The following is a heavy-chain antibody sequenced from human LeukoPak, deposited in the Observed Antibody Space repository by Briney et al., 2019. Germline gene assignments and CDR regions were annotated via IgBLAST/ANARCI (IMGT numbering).Heavy chain of an antibody. Sequence: PSETLCLTCTVSGGSISSGDYYWSWIRQPPGKGLEWIGYIYYSGSTYYNPSLKSRVTISVDTSKNQFSLKLSSVTAADTAVYYCARDVLTANYYDSSGYFDYWGQGTLVTVSS. D-gene: IGHD3-22*01. CDR3: ARDVLTANYYDSSGYFDY. V-gene: IGHV4-30-4*01. J-gene: IGHJ4*02. CDR1: GGSISSGDYY. CDR2: IYYSGST.